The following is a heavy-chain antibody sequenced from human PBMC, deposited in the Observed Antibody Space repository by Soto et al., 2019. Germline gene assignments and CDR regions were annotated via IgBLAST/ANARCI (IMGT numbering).Heavy chain of an antibody. CDR1: GFTFSSYG. Sequence: GGSLRLSCAASGFTFSSYGMHWVRQAPGKGLEWVAVIWYDGSNKYYADSVKGRFTISRDNSKNTLYLQMNSLRAEDTAVYYCARAKTYYDYVWGSYRYSGASDYWGQGTLVTVSS. D-gene: IGHD3-16*02. CDR2: IWYDGSNK. J-gene: IGHJ4*02. V-gene: IGHV3-33*01. CDR3: ARAKTYYDYVWGSYRYSGASDY.